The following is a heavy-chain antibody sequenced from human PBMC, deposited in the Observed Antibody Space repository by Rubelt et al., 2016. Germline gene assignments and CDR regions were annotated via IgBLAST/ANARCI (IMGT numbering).Heavy chain of an antibody. D-gene: IGHD3-10*01. V-gene: IGHV4-59*08. CDR3: ARLSRGGDDY. Sequence: QVQLQESGPGLVKPSGTLSLTCAVSGGSISSYYWSWIRQPPGKGLEWIGYIYYSGSTNYNPSLKSRFTISVDTSKNQFSLKLSSVTAADTAVYYCARLSRGGDDYWGQGTLVTVSS. CDR2: IYYSGST. J-gene: IGHJ4*02. CDR1: GGSISSYY.